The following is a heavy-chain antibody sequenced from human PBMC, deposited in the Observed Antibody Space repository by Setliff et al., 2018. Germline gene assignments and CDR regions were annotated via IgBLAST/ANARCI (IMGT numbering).Heavy chain of an antibody. CDR3: VRQPRTYVAAGPPFEY. V-gene: IGHV4-4*08. CDR1: GGSISSDY. D-gene: IGHD6-19*01. CDR2: IYSSGST. J-gene: IGHJ4*02. Sequence: SETLSLTCTVSGGSISSDYWSWIRQPPGKGLEWIGYIYSSGSTKYNPSLKSRVTISVDTSKNQFSLKLSSVTAADTAVYYCVRQPRTYVAAGPPFEYWGQGTLVTVSS.